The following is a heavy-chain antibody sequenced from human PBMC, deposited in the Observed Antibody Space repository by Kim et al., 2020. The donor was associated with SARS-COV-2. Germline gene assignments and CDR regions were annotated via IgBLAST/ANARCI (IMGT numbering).Heavy chain of an antibody. J-gene: IGHJ4*02. Sequence: GGSLRLSFAASGFTFSSYAMSWVRQAPGKGLEWVSAISGSGGSTYYADSVKGRFTISRDNSKTTLYLQMNSLRAEDTAVYYCAKAPNVLRDFDWLLHFDYWGQGTLVTVSS. CDR1: GFTFSSYA. CDR2: ISGSGGST. D-gene: IGHD3-9*01. V-gene: IGHV3-23*01. CDR3: AKAPNVLRDFDWLLHFDY.